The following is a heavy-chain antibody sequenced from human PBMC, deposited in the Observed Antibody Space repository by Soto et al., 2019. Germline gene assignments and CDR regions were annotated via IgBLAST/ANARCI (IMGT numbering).Heavy chain of an antibody. CDR2: IYQSGST. D-gene: IGHD2-2*02. V-gene: IGHV4-30-2*01. J-gene: IGHJ4*02. CDR3: TSCYTMRGYRFDY. CDR1: GGFINNADYS. Sequence: TLCLTWAVSGGFINNADYSWGLIRQPPGRGLEWIGYIYQSGSTTYNPSLKSRLTISLDRSKNEVSLKLTSVTAADTAVYYCTSCYTMRGYRFDYWGRGILVTVSS.